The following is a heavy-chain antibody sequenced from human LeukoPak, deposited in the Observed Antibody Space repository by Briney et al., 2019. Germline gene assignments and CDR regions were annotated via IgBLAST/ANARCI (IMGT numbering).Heavy chain of an antibody. CDR1: GFTFSSYW. D-gene: IGHD2-2*01. J-gene: IGHJ5*02. Sequence: GGSLRLSCAASGFTFSSYWMHWVRQAPGKGLVWVSRINSDGSSTSYADSVKGRFTISRGNAKNTLYLQMNSLRAEDTAVYYCAREVIVVVPAAINWFDPWGQGTLVTVSS. V-gene: IGHV3-74*01. CDR3: AREVIVVVPAAINWFDP. CDR2: INSDGSST.